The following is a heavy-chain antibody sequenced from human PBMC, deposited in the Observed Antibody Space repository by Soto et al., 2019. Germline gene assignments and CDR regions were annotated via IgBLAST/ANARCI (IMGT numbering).Heavy chain of an antibody. CDR3: ARGLALRDSSGFLAWVFDL. D-gene: IGHD3-3*01. Sequence: GASVKVSCKASGYTFPIYDNHWVAKATGQGLVWMGCKYPTSPHTGYEQRFQGRVNLTRNTSINTAYMEVTSLTSEDTAVYYCARGLALRDSSGFLAWVFDLWGQGTMVTVSS. CDR1: GYTFPIYD. V-gene: IGHV1-8*01. CDR2: KYPTSPHT. J-gene: IGHJ3*01.